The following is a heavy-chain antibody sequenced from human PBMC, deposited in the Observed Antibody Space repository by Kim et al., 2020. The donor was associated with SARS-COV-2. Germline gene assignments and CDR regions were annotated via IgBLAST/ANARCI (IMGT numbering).Heavy chain of an antibody. D-gene: IGHD3-3*01. CDR3: ARGLGGYDFWSGYLYYFDY. CDR2: ISSSSSYI. CDR1: GFTFSSYS. Sequence: GGSLRLSCAASGFTFSSYSMNWVRQAPGKGLEWVSSISSSSSYIYYADSVKGRFTISRDNAKNSLYLQMNSLRAEDTAVYYCARGLGGYDFWSGYLYYFDYWGQGTLVTVSS. J-gene: IGHJ4*02. V-gene: IGHV3-21*01.